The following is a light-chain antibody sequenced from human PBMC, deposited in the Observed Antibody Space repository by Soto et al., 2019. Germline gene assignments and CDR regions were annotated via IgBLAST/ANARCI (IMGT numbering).Light chain of an antibody. CDR2: DVS. V-gene: IGLV2-14*01. CDR1: SSDVGGYNY. CDR3: CSYTSHNTYV. Sequence: QPALTQPASVSGSPGQSITISCTGTSSDVGGYNYVSWYQQYPGKAPKLMICDVSNRPSGASNRFSGSKSGNTASLTISALQAEDETDYYCCSYTSHNTYVFGTGTKVTVL. J-gene: IGLJ1*01.